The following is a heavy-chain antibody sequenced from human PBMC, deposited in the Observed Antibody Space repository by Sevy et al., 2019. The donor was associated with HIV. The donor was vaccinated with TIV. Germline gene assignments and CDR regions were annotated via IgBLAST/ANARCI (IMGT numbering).Heavy chain of an antibody. CDR3: ARGGRVQGVIIRTESPRYYYYGMDV. Sequence: SETLSLTCAVYGGSFSGYYWSWIRQPPGKGLEWIGEINHSGSTNYNPSLKSRVTISVDTSKNQFSLKLSSVTAADTAVYYCARGGRVQGVIIRTESPRYYYYGMDVWGQGTTVTVSS. J-gene: IGHJ6*02. D-gene: IGHD3-10*01. CDR1: GGSFSGYY. V-gene: IGHV4-34*01. CDR2: INHSGST.